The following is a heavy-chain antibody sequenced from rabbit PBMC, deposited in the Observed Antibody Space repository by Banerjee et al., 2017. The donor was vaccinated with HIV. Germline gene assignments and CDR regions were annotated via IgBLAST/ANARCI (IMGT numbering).Heavy chain of an antibody. V-gene: IGHV1S45*01. CDR3: ARAGGFEKYFNL. CDR1: GFTLSNDYY. J-gene: IGHJ4*01. CDR2: IVAGSSGSS. D-gene: IGHD1-1*01. Sequence: QEQLVESGGGLVQPEGSLTLTCKASGFTLSNDYYMCWVRQAPGKGLEWIGCIVAGSSGSSYCASWEKGRFTISKTSSTTVTLQMTSLTAADTATYFCARAGGFEKYFNLWGQGTLVTVS.